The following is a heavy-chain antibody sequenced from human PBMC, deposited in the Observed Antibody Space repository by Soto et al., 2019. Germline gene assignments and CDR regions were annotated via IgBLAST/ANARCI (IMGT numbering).Heavy chain of an antibody. Sequence: GGSLRLSCAASGFTFRSYSMNWVRRAPGKGLEWVSSISSSSSYIYYADSVKGRFTISRDNAKNSLYLQMNSLRAEDTAVYYCARDIVVVPAAIRSRFDYWGQGTLVTVSS. D-gene: IGHD2-2*02. V-gene: IGHV3-21*01. J-gene: IGHJ4*02. CDR2: ISSSSSYI. CDR3: ARDIVVVPAAIRSRFDY. CDR1: GFTFRSYS.